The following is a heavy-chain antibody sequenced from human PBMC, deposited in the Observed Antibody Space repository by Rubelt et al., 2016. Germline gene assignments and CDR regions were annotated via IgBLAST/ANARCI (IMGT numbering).Heavy chain of an antibody. D-gene: IGHD6-13*01. Sequence: QLQLQESGPGLVKPSETLSLTCTVSGGSISSSSYYWGWIRQPPGKGLEWIGSIYYSGSTYYNPSLGSRVTISVDPSKNQFSLKLGSVTAADTAVYYCARAEQQLVDALPAEYFQHWGQGTLVTVSS. CDR2: IYYSGST. CDR1: GGSISSSSYY. CDR3: ARAEQQLVDALPAEYFQH. J-gene: IGHJ1*01. V-gene: IGHV4-39*07.